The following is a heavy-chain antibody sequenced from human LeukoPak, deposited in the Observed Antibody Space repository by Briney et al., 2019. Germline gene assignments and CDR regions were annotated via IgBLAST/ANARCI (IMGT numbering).Heavy chain of an antibody. CDR3: ARRRGSLYSFDY. CDR2: IYPDDSDV. V-gene: IGHV5-51*01. J-gene: IGHJ4*02. CDR1: GYTFNTNW. Sequence: GESLKISCKGSGYTFNTNWIAWVRQGPGKGLEWMGVIYPDDSDVRYNPSFEGQVTISADKSSSTVSLQWSSLRASDSAMYYCARRRGSLYSFDYWGQGTLVTVSS. D-gene: IGHD3-10*01.